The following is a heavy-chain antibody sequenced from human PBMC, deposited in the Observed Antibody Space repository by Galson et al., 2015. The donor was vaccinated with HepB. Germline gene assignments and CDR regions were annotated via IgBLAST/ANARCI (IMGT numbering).Heavy chain of an antibody. Sequence: SLRLSCAASGFTFDDYGMTWVCQGPGKGLQWVSGIFWNGGGRHYADSVKGRFTFSRDNAKRSLYLQMNSLRAEDTALYFCVRKNYGDAFDIWGQGTLVIVSS. CDR2: IFWNGGGR. D-gene: IGHD3-16*01. J-gene: IGHJ3*02. CDR1: GFTFDDYG. CDR3: VRKNYGDAFDI. V-gene: IGHV3-20*04.